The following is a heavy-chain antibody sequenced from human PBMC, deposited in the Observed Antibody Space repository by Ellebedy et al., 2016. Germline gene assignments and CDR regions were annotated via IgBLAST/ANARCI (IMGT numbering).Heavy chain of an antibody. V-gene: IGHV4-39*01. CDR1: GGSISSSSSY. CDR3: AGSDQEGYWYFDL. Sequence: SETLSLTCTVSGGSISSSSSYWGWIRQPPGTGLEWIGSIYYSGSTYYNPSPKSRVTISVDTSKNQFSLKLSSVTAADTAVYYCAGSDQEGYWYFDLWGRGTLVTVSS. J-gene: IGHJ2*01. CDR2: IYYSGST.